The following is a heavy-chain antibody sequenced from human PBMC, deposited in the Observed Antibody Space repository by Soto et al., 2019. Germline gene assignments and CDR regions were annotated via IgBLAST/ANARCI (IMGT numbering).Heavy chain of an antibody. D-gene: IGHD2-21*02. CDR1: GGSFSGYY. J-gene: IGHJ4*02. CDR3: AREYGGNSGTFDY. CDR2: INHSGST. V-gene: IGHV4-34*01. Sequence: PSETLSLTCAVYGGSFSGYYWSWIRQPPGKGLEWIGEINHSGSTNYNPSLKSRVTISVDTSKNQFSLKLSSVTAADTAVYYCAREYGGNSGTFDYWGQGTLVT.